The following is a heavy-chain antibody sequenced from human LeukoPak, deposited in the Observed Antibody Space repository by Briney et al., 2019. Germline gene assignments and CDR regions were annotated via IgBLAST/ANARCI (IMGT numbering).Heavy chain of an antibody. CDR2: IKQDGTEK. J-gene: IGHJ4*02. V-gene: IGHV3-7*05. CDR3: AKGLSSGPGRFDY. D-gene: IGHD6-19*01. CDR1: GFTFSTYW. Sequence: GGSLRLSCAASGFTFSTYWTNWVRQAPGKGLEWVANIKQDGTEKYYVDSVKGRFTISRDNANNSLYLQMNSLRAEDTAVYYCAKGLSSGPGRFDYWGQGTLVTVSS.